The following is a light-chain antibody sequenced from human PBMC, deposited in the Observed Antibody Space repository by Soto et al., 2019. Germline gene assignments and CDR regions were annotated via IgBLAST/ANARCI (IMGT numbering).Light chain of an antibody. Sequence: IVLTQSPGTLSLSPGERATLSCRASQSVTSGYLAWYQQKPGQAPRLLIYVASSRATGIPDRFSGSGSGTDFTLTISRLEPEDFAVYYCQQYNTSPTFGPGTKVDIK. CDR2: VAS. CDR1: QSVTSGY. V-gene: IGKV3-20*01. J-gene: IGKJ3*01. CDR3: QQYNTSPT.